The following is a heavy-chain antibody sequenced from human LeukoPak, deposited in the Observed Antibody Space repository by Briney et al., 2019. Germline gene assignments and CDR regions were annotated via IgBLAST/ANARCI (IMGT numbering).Heavy chain of an antibody. Sequence: ASVKVSCKASGYTFTSYDINWVRQATGQGLEWMGWMNPNSGNTGYAQKFQDRVTMTRDMSTSTVYMELSSLRSEDTAMYYCARGKIAAAGFDYWGQGTLVTVSS. J-gene: IGHJ4*02. CDR2: MNPNSGNT. V-gene: IGHV1-8*02. D-gene: IGHD6-13*01. CDR1: GYTFTSYD. CDR3: ARGKIAAAGFDY.